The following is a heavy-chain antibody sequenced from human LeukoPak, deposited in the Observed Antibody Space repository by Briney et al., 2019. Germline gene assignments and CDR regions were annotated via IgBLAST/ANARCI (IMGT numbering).Heavy chain of an antibody. CDR3: ARRINYVWGSLDY. D-gene: IGHD3-16*01. Sequence: GGSLRLSCAASGFTFSDYAMNWVRQAPGKGLEWISYISTHSSTIYYADSVQGRFTISRDNAKNSLYLQMNSLRAEDTAVYYCARRINYVWGSLDYWGQGTLVAVSS. CDR1: GFTFSDYA. J-gene: IGHJ4*02. V-gene: IGHV3-48*01. CDR2: ISTHSSTI.